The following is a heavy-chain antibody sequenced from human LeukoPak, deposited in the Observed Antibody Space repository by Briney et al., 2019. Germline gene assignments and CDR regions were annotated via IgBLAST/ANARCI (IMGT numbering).Heavy chain of an antibody. CDR3: ARDRDGGFAFDI. J-gene: IGHJ3*02. D-gene: IGHD2-15*01. V-gene: IGHV3-64*01. CDR2: IMPNGETR. CDR1: GFSFSNYV. Sequence: GGSLRLSCAASGFSFSNYVMHWVGQAPGKGLEYVSAIMPNGETRGYANSMKGRFTISRDNSKNTLYLQMGSLRAEDMAIYYCARDRDGGFAFDIWGQGTLVTVSS.